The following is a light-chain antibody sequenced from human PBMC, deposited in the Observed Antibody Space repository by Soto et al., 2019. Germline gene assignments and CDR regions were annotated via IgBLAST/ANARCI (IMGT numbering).Light chain of an antibody. CDR3: SSYTSSSTWV. CDR1: SSDVGGYNY. J-gene: IGLJ3*02. CDR2: EVS. V-gene: IGLV2-14*01. Sequence: QSALTQPASVSGSPGQSITISCTGISSDVGGYNYVSWYQQYLGKAPKLMIYEVSNRPSGVSNRFSGSKSGNTASLTISGLQAEDEADYYCSSYTSSSTWVFGGGTKLTVL.